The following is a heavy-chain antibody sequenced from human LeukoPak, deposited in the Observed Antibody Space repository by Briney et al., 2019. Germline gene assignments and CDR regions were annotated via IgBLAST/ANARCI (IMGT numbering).Heavy chain of an antibody. CDR2: IYSGGST. Sequence: GGSLRLSCAASGFTVSSNYMSWVRQAPGKGLERVSVIYSGGSTYYADSVKGRFTISRDNSKNTLYLQMNSLRAEDTAVYYCARLPAYCSSTSCYYDYWGQGTLVTVSS. CDR3: ARLPAYCSSTSCYYDY. V-gene: IGHV3-53*01. D-gene: IGHD2-2*01. J-gene: IGHJ4*02. CDR1: GFTVSSNY.